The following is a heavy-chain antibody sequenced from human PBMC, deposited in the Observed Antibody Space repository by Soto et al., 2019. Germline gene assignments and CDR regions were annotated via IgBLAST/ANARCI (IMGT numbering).Heavy chain of an antibody. CDR2: ISGRGTTM. D-gene: IGHD2-15*01. CDR3: ARLGYCSGTSRSNYFYYYGMEV. CDR1: GFSFSSYS. V-gene: IGHV3-48*02. Sequence: PGGSLRLSCAASGFSFSSYSMNWVRQAPGKGLEWVSFISGRGTTMYYADSVKGRSTVSRDNARNSLDLQMNSLRDEDTAVYYCARLGYCSGTSRSNYFYYYGMEVWGQGTTVTSP. J-gene: IGHJ6*02.